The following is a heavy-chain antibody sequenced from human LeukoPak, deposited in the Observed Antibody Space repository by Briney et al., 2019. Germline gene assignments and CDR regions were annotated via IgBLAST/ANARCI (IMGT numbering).Heavy chain of an antibody. J-gene: IGHJ3*02. CDR3: ARSSFVGGDGSDI. CDR2: IRYDGSNK. D-gene: IGHD2-21*01. V-gene: IGHV3-30*02. Sequence: PGGSLRLSCATSGFTFSSYGIHWVRQAPGKGLEWVAFIRYDGSNKYYADSVKGRFTISRDNSKNTLYLQMNSLRAEDTAVYYCARSSFVGGDGSDIWGQGTMVTVSS. CDR1: GFTFSSYG.